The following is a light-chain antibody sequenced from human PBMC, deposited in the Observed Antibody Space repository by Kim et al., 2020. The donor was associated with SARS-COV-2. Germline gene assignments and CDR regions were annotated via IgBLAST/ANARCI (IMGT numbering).Light chain of an antibody. J-gene: IGLJ2*01. CDR3: QAWDSSTAV. CDR1: KLGDKY. CDR2: YDD. Sequence: SYELTQPPSVSVSPGQTASITCSGDKLGDKYAFWYQQKPGQTPVLVIYYDDKRPSELPERFSGSTSGNTATLTISGTQTMDEASYFCQAWDSSTAVFGGGTQLTVL. V-gene: IGLV3-1*01.